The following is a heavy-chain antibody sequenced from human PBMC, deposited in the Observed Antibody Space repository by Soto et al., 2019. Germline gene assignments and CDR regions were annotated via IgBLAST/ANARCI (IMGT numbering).Heavy chain of an antibody. CDR2: IKAGNGNT. CDR3: ARSSMGDFWSGYFPDGGLDQ. D-gene: IGHD3-3*01. Sequence: QVRLVQSGPGVKKPGASVKVSCVASGYTFTTFGIHWVRQAPGQRPEWMGWIKAGNGNTKQSQKFQGRLTITRDTSANTAYMELTSLRSQDTAMYYCARSSMGDFWSGYFPDGGLDQWGQGTLVTVSS. CDR1: GYTFTTFG. J-gene: IGHJ4*02. V-gene: IGHV1-3*01.